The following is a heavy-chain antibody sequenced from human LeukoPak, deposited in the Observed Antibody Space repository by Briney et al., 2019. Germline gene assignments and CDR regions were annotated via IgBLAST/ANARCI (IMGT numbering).Heavy chain of an antibody. J-gene: IGHJ4*02. CDR1: GGSISSSSYY. Sequence: SETLSLTCTVSGGSISSSSYYWGWIRQPPGKGLEWIGSIYYSGSTYYNPSLKSRVTISVDTSKNQFSLKLSSVTAADTAVYYCARHVGEGALHYFDYWGQGTLVTVSS. D-gene: IGHD1-26*01. V-gene: IGHV4-39*01. CDR3: ARHVGEGALHYFDY. CDR2: IYYSGST.